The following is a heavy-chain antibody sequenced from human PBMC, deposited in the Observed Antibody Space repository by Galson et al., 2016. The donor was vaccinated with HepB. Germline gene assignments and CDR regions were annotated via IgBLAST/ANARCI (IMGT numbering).Heavy chain of an antibody. Sequence: SLRLSCAASGFTFSSYAMNWVRQAPGKGLEWVSSIRGSGGSTDYADSVKGRFTISRDNSETTLSLQMSSLRAEDTAVYYCAKSIVAAPPNRSYYYYGMDVWGQGTTVTVSS. CDR2: IRGSGGST. CDR3: AKSIVAAPPNRSYYYYGMDV. D-gene: IGHD6-6*01. CDR1: GFTFSSYA. V-gene: IGHV3-23*01. J-gene: IGHJ6*02.